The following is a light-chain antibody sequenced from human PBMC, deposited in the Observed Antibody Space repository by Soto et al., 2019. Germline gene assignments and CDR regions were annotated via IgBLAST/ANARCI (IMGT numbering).Light chain of an antibody. CDR1: QSRLSSRDNNNY. Sequence: DIVLTKSPDSLPVSLGERATINCKSSQSRLSSRDNNNYFAWYQEKPGQPPKLLISWAFTLESGVPDRISGSGSGTAFTLTISSLQAEDVAVYYCHQYYGAPLTFGGGTKVEIK. V-gene: IGKV4-1*01. CDR2: WAF. CDR3: HQYYGAPLT. J-gene: IGKJ4*01.